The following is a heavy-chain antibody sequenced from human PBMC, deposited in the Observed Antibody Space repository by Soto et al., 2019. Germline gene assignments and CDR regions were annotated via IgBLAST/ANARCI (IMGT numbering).Heavy chain of an antibody. CDR2: ISYDGSNK. J-gene: IGHJ3*02. V-gene: IGHV3-30*03. CDR3: AAISVLRYFDWLSASGAFDI. D-gene: IGHD3-9*01. Sequence: QVQLVESGGGVVQPGRSLRLSCAASGFTFSSYGMHWVRQAPGKGLEWVAVISYDGSNKYYADSVKGRFTISRDNSKNPLYLQMNGLRAEDTAVYYCAAISVLRYFDWLSASGAFDIWGQGTMVTVSS. CDR1: GFTFSSYG.